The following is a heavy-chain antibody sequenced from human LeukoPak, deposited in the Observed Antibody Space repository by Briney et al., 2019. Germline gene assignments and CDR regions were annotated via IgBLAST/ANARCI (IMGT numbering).Heavy chain of an antibody. CDR1: GFTVSSNY. V-gene: IGHV3-53*01. D-gene: IGHD6-13*01. J-gene: IGHJ4*02. CDR3: ARGGRKYSSSWYVDY. Sequence: GRSLRLSCAASGFTVSSNYMSWVRQAPGKGLEWVSVIYSGGSTYYADSVKGRFTISRDNSKNTLYLQMNSLRAEDTAVYYCARGGRKYSSSWYVDYWGQGTLVTVSS. CDR2: IYSGGST.